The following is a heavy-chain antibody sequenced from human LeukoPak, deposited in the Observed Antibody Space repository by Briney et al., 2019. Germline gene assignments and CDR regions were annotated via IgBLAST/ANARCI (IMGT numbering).Heavy chain of an antibody. CDR3: ARDRLTPTVIDY. D-gene: IGHD4-17*01. J-gene: IGHJ4*02. CDR2: IYTSGST. V-gene: IGHV4-4*07. Sequence: SETLSLTCTVSGGSISSYYWSWIRQPAGKGLERIGRIYTSGSTNYNPSLKSRVTMSVDTSKNQFSLKLSSVTAADTAVYYCARDRLTPTVIDYWGQGTLVTVSS. CDR1: GGSISSYY.